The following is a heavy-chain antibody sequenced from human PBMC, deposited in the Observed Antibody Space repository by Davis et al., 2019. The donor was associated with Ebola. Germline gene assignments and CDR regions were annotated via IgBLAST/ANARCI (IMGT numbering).Heavy chain of an antibody. CDR2: IYYSGST. J-gene: IGHJ4*02. CDR3: ASSPSGSYPDY. D-gene: IGHD1-26*01. V-gene: IGHV4-59*01. CDR1: GGSISSYY. Sequence: PSETLSLTCTVSGGSISSYYWSWIRQPPGKGLEWIGYIYYSGSTNYNPSLKSRVTISVDTSKNQFSLKLSSVTAADTAVYYCASSPSGSYPDYWGQGTLVTVSS.